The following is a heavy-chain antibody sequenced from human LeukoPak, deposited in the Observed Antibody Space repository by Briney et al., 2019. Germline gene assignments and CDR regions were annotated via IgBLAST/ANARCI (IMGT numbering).Heavy chain of an antibody. Sequence: PSETLSLTCSVSSGSISSGDYYWSWIRQPPGKGLEWIGYIYYSGSTYYNPSLKSRVTISVDTSKNQFSLKLSSVTAADTAVYYCARGWNYYDSSGYYPYWYFDLWGRGTWSLSPQ. D-gene: IGHD3-22*01. J-gene: IGHJ2*01. CDR1: SGSISSGDYY. CDR3: ARGWNYYDSSGYYPYWYFDL. V-gene: IGHV4-30-4*01. CDR2: IYYSGST.